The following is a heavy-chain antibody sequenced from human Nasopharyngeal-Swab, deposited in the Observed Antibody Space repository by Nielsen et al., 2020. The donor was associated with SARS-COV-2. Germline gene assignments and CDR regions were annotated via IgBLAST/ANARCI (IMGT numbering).Heavy chain of an antibody. CDR3: ARASVEYSNADRYFDY. J-gene: IGHJ4*02. CDR2: IIPIFGTA. V-gene: IGHV1-69*13. CDR1: GGTFSSYA. Sequence: SVKVSCKASGGTFSSYAISWVRQAPGQGLEWMGGIIPIFGTANYAQKFQGRVTITADESTSTAYMELSSLRSEDTAVYYCARASVEYSNADRYFDYRGQGTLVTVSS. D-gene: IGHD6-6*01.